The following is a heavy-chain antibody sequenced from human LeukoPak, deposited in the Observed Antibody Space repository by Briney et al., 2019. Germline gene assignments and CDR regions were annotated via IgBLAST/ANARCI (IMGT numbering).Heavy chain of an antibody. V-gene: IGHV1-2*02. Sequence: ASVKVSCKASGYSFTEYYMHWVRQAPGQGFEWMGSINPNDGDTNYAQKFQGRVTMTRDTSISTAHMEVSRLRSDDTAVYYCARANFLYCSSSTCLFDYWGQGTLVTVSS. CDR2: INPNDGDT. CDR1: GYSFTEYY. D-gene: IGHD2-2*01. CDR3: ARANFLYCSSSTCLFDY. J-gene: IGHJ4*02.